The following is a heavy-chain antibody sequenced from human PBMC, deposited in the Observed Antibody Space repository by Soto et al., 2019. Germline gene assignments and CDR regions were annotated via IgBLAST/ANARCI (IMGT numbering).Heavy chain of an antibody. Sequence: QLQLQESGSGLVKPSQTLSLTCAVSGGSISSGGYSWSWIRQPPGKGLEWIGYIYHSGYTYCNPSLKSRVTISVDRSKNQFSLKLSSVTAADTAVYYCARAHYGDYGYGMEVWGKGTTVTVSS. V-gene: IGHV4-30-2*01. D-gene: IGHD4-17*01. CDR2: IYHSGYT. CDR1: GGSISSGGYS. CDR3: ARAHYGDYGYGMEV. J-gene: IGHJ6*04.